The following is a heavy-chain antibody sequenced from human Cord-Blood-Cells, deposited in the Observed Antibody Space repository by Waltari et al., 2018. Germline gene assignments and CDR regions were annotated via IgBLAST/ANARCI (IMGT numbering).Heavy chain of an antibody. CDR3: ARYRTGTFDY. J-gene: IGHJ4*02. V-gene: IGHV4-59*01. Sequence: QVQLQESGPGLVKPSETLSLTCTVSGGSISSYYWSWIQQPPGKGLEWIGYIYYSGSNNYNPSLKSRVTISVDTSKNQFSLKLSSVTAADTAVYYCARYRTGTFDYWGQGTLVTVSS. CDR2: IYYSGSN. CDR1: GGSISSYY. D-gene: IGHD1-1*01.